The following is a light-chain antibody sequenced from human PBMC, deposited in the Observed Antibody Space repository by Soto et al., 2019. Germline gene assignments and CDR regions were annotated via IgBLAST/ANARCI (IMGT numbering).Light chain of an antibody. CDR1: SSNVGNNF. V-gene: IGLV1-51*01. CDR3: GTWDTKLNAVV. Sequence: QTVVTQPPSMSAAPGQKVTITCSGSSSNVGNNFVSWYQQLPGTAPKLLIFDNSQRPSGIPDRFFGSKSGTSATLAITGPQTGDEAVYYCGTWDTKLNAVVFGGGTKLTVL. J-gene: IGLJ2*01. CDR2: DNS.